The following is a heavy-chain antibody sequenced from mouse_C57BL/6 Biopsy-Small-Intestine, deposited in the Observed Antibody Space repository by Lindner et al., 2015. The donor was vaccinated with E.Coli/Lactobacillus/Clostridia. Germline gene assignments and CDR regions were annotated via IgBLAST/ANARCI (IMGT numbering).Heavy chain of an antibody. J-gene: IGHJ3*01. V-gene: IGHV14-2*01. D-gene: IGHD1-1*01. CDR1: GFNIKDYY. CDR3: AREVYYGSSWFAY. CDR2: IDPEDGET. Sequence: VQLQESGAELVKPGASVKLSCTASGFNIKDYYMHWVKQRTEQGLEWIGRIDPEDGETKHAPKFQGKATITADTSSNTAYLQLSSLTSEDTAVYYCAREVYYGSSWFAYWGQGTLVTVSA.